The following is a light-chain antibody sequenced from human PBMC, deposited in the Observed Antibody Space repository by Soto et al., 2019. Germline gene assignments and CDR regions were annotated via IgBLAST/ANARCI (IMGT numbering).Light chain of an antibody. CDR2: DAS. Sequence: EIVLTQSPATLSLSLGERATLSCRASQSVSNYLAWYQQKPGQAPRLLIYDASNRATGIPARFSGTGFGTDFTLTISSLEPEDFAVYYCQQRSNWPGTFGQGTKVEIK. CDR1: QSVSNY. CDR3: QQRSNWPGT. V-gene: IGKV3-11*01. J-gene: IGKJ1*01.